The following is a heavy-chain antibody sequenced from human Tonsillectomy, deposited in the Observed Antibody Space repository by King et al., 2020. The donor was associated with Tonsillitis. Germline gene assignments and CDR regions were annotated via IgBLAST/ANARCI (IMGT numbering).Heavy chain of an antibody. CDR1: GFTFSTYG. CDR3: AKVPLPYSSSWYGLSY. CDR2: ISYDGSNK. Sequence: HVQLVESGGGVVQPGRSLRLSCAASGFTFSTYGMHWVRQAPGKGLEWVAVISYDGSNKYYADSVKGRFTSSRDNSKNTLYLQMNSLRAEDTAVYYCAKVPLPYSSSWYGLSYWGQGTLVTVSS. J-gene: IGHJ4*02. D-gene: IGHD6-13*01. V-gene: IGHV3-30*18.